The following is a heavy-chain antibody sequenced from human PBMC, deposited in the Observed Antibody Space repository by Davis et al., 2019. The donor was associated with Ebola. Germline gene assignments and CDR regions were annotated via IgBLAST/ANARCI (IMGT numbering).Heavy chain of an antibody. CDR1: GFTFSSYG. D-gene: IGHD6-19*01. Sequence: GESLKISCAASGFTFSSYGMHWVRQAPGKGLEWVAFIRYDGSNKYYADSVKGRFTISRDNSKNTLYLQMNSLRAEDTAVYYCARVRSSGWYKEIDYWGQGTLVTVSS. J-gene: IGHJ4*02. CDR2: IRYDGSNK. CDR3: ARVRSSGWYKEIDY. V-gene: IGHV3-30*02.